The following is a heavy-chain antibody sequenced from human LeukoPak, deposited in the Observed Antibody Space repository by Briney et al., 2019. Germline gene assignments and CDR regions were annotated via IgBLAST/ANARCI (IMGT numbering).Heavy chain of an antibody. CDR2: FDPEDGET. Sequence: GASVKVSCKVSGYTLTELSMHWVRQAPGKGLEWMGGFDPEDGETIYAQKFQGRVTMTEDTSTDTAYMELSSLRSEDTAVYYCATVAVFGIAVAGTESYYFDYWGQGTLVTVSS. J-gene: IGHJ4*02. CDR3: ATVAVFGIAVAGTESYYFDY. CDR1: GYTLTELS. V-gene: IGHV1-24*01. D-gene: IGHD6-19*01.